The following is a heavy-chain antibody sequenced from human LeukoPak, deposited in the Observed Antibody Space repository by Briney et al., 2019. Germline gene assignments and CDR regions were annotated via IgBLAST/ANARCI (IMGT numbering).Heavy chain of an antibody. J-gene: IGHJ4*02. V-gene: IGHV3-7*04. D-gene: IGHD3-3*01. CDR1: GFTFSNCW. CDR3: ARDQGYYNYFEY. Sequence: GGSLRLSCEGSGFTFSNCWMSWVRQTPGKGLEWVANIKGDGGEKYIVDSVKGRFTISRDNAKNSLYLQMNSLRAEDTAMYYCARDQGYYNYFEYWGQGILVTVSS. CDR2: IKGDGGEK.